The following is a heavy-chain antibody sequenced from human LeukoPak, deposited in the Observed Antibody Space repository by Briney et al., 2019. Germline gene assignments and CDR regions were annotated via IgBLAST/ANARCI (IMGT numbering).Heavy chain of an antibody. D-gene: IGHD3-22*01. V-gene: IGHV4-4*09. CDR1: GGSISSYY. CDR2: IYTSGST. CDR3: ARLGDSSGYPLFDY. Sequence: SETLSLTCTVSGGSISSYYWSWIRQPPGKGLEWIGYIYTSGSTNYNPSLKSRVTISVDTSKNQFSLKLSSVTAADTAVYYCARLGDSSGYPLFDYWGQGTLVTVSS. J-gene: IGHJ4*02.